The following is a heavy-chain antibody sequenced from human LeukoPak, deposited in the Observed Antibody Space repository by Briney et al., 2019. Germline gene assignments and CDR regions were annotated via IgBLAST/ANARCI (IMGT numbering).Heavy chain of an antibody. Sequence: SETLSLTCIVSGDSISKYYWSWIRQPPGKGLEWIGYIYYSGSTNYNPSLKSRVTISVDTSKNQFSLKLSSVTAADTAVYYCASADLAPYYGMDVWGQGTTVTVSS. J-gene: IGHJ6*02. CDR2: IYYSGST. CDR3: ASADLAPYYGMDV. CDR1: GDSISKYY. V-gene: IGHV4-59*08.